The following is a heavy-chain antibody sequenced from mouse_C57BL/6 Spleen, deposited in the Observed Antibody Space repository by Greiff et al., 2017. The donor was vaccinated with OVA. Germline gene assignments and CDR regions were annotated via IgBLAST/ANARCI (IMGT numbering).Heavy chain of an antibody. V-gene: IGHV5-4*01. Sequence: EVNVVESGGGLVKPGGSLKLSCAASGFTFSSYAMSWVRQTPEKRLEWVATISDGGSYTYYPDNVKGRFTISRDNAKNNLYLQMSHLKSEDTAMYYCAREGGSSLDYWGQGTTLTVSS. CDR1: GFTFSSYA. CDR2: ISDGGSYT. D-gene: IGHD1-1*01. CDR3: AREGGSSLDY. J-gene: IGHJ2*01.